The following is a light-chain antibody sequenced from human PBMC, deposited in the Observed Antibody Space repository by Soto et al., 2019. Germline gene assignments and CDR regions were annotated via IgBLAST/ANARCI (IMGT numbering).Light chain of an antibody. CDR1: QDISNY. Sequence: DIQMTQSPSSLSASVGDRVTITCQASQDISNYLNWYQQKPGKAPKLLIYDASNLETGVPSRFSGSGSVSDFTFTISSLQPEDIATYYCHHYDNLITFGQGTRLEIK. V-gene: IGKV1-33*01. CDR3: HHYDNLIT. J-gene: IGKJ5*01. CDR2: DAS.